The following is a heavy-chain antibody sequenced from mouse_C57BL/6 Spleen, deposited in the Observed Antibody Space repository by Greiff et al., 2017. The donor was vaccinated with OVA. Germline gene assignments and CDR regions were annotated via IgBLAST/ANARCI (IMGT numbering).Heavy chain of an antibody. V-gene: IGHV5-17*01. CDR2: ISSGSSTI. CDR3: ARFYYGSSYAMDY. CDR1: GFTFSDYG. D-gene: IGHD1-1*01. Sequence: EVQVVESGGGLVKPGGSLKLSCAASGFTFSDYGMHWVRQAPEKGLEWVAYISSGSSTIYYADTVKGRFTISRDNAKNTLFLQLTSLRSEDTAMYYCARFYYGSSYAMDYWGQGTSVTVSS. J-gene: IGHJ4*01.